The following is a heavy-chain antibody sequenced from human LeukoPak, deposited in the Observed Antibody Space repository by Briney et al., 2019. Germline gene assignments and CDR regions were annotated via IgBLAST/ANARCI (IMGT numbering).Heavy chain of an antibody. CDR3: ARSKSYDSSGYYFDY. J-gene: IGHJ4*02. D-gene: IGHD3-22*01. CDR2: IRWDGIIK. Sequence: PGGSLRLSCAPPGFTFGSYGMHWVRQAPGKGLEWVAFIRWDGIIKYYADSVKGRFTISRDTSQNTLYLQMNSLRAEDTAVYYCARSKSYDSSGYYFDYWGQGTLVTVSS. V-gene: IGHV3-30*02. CDR1: GFTFGSYG.